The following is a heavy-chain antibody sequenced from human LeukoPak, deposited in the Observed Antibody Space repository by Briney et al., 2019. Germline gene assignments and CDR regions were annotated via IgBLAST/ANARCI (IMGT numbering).Heavy chain of an antibody. J-gene: IGHJ4*02. CDR3: ARHRIRWDLPTCFDF. Sequence: PSETLSLTCTVSAGSISSSSYYWGLIRQPPGKGLEWIASIYYSGSTYYNPSLKSRLTISVDTSKNRFSLKLSSVTAADTAVYYCARHRIRWDLPTCFDFWGQGTLVAVSS. V-gene: IGHV4-39*01. CDR1: AGSISSSSYY. D-gene: IGHD1-26*01. CDR2: IYYSGST.